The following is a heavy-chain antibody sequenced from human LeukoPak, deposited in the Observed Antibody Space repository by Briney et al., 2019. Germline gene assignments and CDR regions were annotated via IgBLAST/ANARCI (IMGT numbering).Heavy chain of an antibody. CDR2: IRYDGPNK. D-gene: IGHD3-9*01. CDR1: GFTFTSYG. Sequence: PGGSLRLSCAASGFTFTSYGIHWVRQAPGKGLEWVAFIRYDGPNKYYADSVKGRFTISRDNSKNTLYLHMNSLRAEDTAVYYCAKGGYRGYDILTGLIDYWGQGTLVTVSS. V-gene: IGHV3-30*02. CDR3: AKGGYRGYDILTGLIDY. J-gene: IGHJ4*02.